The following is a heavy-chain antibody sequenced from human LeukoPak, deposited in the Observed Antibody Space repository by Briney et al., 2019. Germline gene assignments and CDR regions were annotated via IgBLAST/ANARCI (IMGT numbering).Heavy chain of an antibody. CDR1: GFTFSSYW. V-gene: IGHV3-74*01. CDR3: AKDGVVRDHHNWFDP. D-gene: IGHD3-3*01. CDR2: INSDGSST. J-gene: IGHJ5*02. Sequence: PGGSLRLSCAASGFTFSSYWMHWVRQAPGKGLVWVSRINSDGSSTSYADSVKGRFTISRDNAKNTLYLQMNSLRAEDTAVYYCAKDGVVRDHHNWFDPWGQGTLVTVSS.